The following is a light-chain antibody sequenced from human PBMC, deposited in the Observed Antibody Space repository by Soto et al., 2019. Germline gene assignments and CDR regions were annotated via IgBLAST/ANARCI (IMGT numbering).Light chain of an antibody. Sequence: DIQMTQSASTLSASLGDRVTITCRASQSISSWLAWYQQKKGKAPKGLIYKASTLESGAPSRFSGSGYGTEFNLTISSLQTDDFATYYCQQYYSYPWTFGQGTKVDI. CDR3: QQYYSYPWT. J-gene: IGKJ1*01. CDR1: QSISSW. V-gene: IGKV1-5*03. CDR2: KAS.